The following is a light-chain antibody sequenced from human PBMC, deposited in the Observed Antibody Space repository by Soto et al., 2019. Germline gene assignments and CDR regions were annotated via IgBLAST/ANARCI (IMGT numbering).Light chain of an antibody. V-gene: IGLV2-11*01. CDR2: DVS. J-gene: IGLJ1*01. CDR3: CAYADTFYV. Sequence: QSARTQPRSVSGSPGQSVTISCTGTSSDVGSYKDVSWYQHHPGKVPKLMIYDVSERPSGVPDRFSGSKSGNTASLTISGLQAEYEANYYCCAYADTFYVFGTGTKVTVL. CDR1: SSDVGSYKD.